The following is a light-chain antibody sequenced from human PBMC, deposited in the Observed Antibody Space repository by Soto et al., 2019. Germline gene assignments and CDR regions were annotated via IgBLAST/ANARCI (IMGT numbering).Light chain of an antibody. J-gene: IGKJ2*01. CDR3: QQRSNWPYN. V-gene: IGKV3-11*01. CDR2: DAS. Sequence: EIVLTQSPATLSLSPGERVTLSCRASQSVSSYLAWHQQKPGQAPRLLIYDASNRATGIPARFSGSGSGTDFTLTISSLEPEDFAAYYCQQRSNWPYNFGQGTKLEIK. CDR1: QSVSSY.